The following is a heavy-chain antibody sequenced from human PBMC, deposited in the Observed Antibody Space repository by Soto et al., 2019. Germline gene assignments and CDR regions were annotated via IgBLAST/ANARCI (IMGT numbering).Heavy chain of an antibody. Sequence: AAVKVSCKASGYTFSGYYMHWVRQAPGQGLEWMGWINPNSGGTNYAQKFQGRVTMTRDTSISTAYMELSRLRSDDTAVYYCARDLVTIFGVVITRGYYYYGMDVWGQGTTVTV. CDR3: ARDLVTIFGVVITRGYYYYGMDV. J-gene: IGHJ6*02. D-gene: IGHD3-3*01. CDR2: INPNSGGT. V-gene: IGHV1-2*02. CDR1: GYTFSGYY.